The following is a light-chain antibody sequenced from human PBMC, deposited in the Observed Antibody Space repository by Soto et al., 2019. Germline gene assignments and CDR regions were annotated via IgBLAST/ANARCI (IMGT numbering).Light chain of an antibody. CDR1: SSDIGAYDY. J-gene: IGLJ1*01. Sequence: QSVLTQPASVSGSPGQSITISCTGTSSDIGAYDYVSWYQQYPGRVPKLIIHEVANRPSGVSDRFSGSKSGNTASLTISGLQTEDEADYYCSSHAGSNAFYVFGTGTRSPS. CDR3: SSHAGSNAFYV. V-gene: IGLV2-14*01. CDR2: EVA.